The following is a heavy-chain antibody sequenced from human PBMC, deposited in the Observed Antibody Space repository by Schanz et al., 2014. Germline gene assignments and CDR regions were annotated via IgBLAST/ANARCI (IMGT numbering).Heavy chain of an antibody. CDR3: AREIPAGGHFDY. V-gene: IGHV3-30*04. CDR1: GFTFSSYA. CDR2: ISYDGNNK. Sequence: QVQLVESGGGVVQPGRSLRLSCAASGFTFSSYAMHWVRQAPGKGLEWVALISYDGNNKYYADSVKGRFTIARYNSKSTVSLRMISLRAKDTAMFYCAREIPAGGHFDYWGQGTLVSVSS. D-gene: IGHD2-15*01. J-gene: IGHJ4*02.